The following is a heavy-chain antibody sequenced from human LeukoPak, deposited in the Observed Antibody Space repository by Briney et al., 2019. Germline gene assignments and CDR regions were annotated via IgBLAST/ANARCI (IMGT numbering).Heavy chain of an antibody. CDR3: AKSLSSGWRNRDLFNY. CDR2: ISYDGSNK. CDR1: GFTFSSYG. V-gene: IGHV3-30*18. Sequence: GRSLRLSCAASGFTFSSYGMHWVRQAPGKGLEWVAVISYDGSNKYYADSVKGRFTISRDNSKNTLYLQMNSLRAEDTAVYYCAKSLSSGWRNRDLFNYWGQGTLVTVSS. J-gene: IGHJ4*02. D-gene: IGHD6-19*01.